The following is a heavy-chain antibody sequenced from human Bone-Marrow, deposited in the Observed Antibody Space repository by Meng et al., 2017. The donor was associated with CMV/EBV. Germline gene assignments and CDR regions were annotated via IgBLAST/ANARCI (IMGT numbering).Heavy chain of an antibody. Sequence: GESLKISCAASGFTFSSYAMSWVRQAPGKGLEWVSAMSGGVTSTYYADSVKGRFTISRDNSKNTLYLQMNNLRAEDTAIYYCAKGKASDQWGQGTLVTVSS. CDR3: AKGKASDQ. CDR1: GFTFSSYA. CDR2: MSGGVTST. J-gene: IGHJ4*02. V-gene: IGHV3-23*01.